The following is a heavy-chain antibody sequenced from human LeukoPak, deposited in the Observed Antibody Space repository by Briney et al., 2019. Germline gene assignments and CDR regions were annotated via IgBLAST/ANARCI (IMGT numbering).Heavy chain of an antibody. V-gene: IGHV3-48*01. D-gene: IGHD5-12*01. J-gene: IGHJ4*02. CDR2: ISSSSSTI. CDR1: GFTFSSYS. CDR3: ARQRGYSGYDGTFDY. Sequence: GGSLRLSCAASGFTFSSYSMNWVRQAPGKGLEWVSYISSSSSTIYYADSVKGRFTISRDDAKNSLYLQMNSLRAEDTAVYYCARQRGYSGYDGTFDYWGQGTLVTVSS.